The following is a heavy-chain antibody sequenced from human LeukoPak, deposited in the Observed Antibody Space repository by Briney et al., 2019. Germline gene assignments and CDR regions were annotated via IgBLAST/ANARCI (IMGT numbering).Heavy chain of an antibody. J-gene: IGHJ4*02. CDR1: GGSISSYC. CDR2: IFYSGST. CDR3: VRSDDSWSCYYGY. D-gene: IGHD3-3*01. Sequence: SETLSLTCTVSGGSISSYCWSWIRQPPGKGLEWIGDIFYSGSTNYNPSLKSRVTISVDTSKNQFSLKLSSVTAADTAVYYCVRSDDSWSCYYGYRGQGTLVTVSS. V-gene: IGHV4-59*01.